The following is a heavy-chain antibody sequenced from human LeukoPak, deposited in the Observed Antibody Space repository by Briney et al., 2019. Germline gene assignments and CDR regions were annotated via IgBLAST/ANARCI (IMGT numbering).Heavy chain of an antibody. CDR1: GFTFNTYA. Sequence: GGSLRLSCAASGFTFNTYAMTWVRQAPGKGLEWVSDISGNSDRTNYADSVKGRFTISRDNSKNTLYLQLNSLRAGDTAVCYCSRNSGTYYGRLCYWGQGILVTVSS. CDR2: ISGNSDRT. CDR3: SRNSGTYYGRLCY. D-gene: IGHD1-26*01. J-gene: IGHJ4*02. V-gene: IGHV3-23*01.